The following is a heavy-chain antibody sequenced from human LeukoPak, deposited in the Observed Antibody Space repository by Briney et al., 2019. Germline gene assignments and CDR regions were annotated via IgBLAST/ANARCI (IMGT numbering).Heavy chain of an antibody. Sequence: GGSLRLSCAASGFTFSSYGMHWVRQAPGKGLEWVAVISYDGSNKYYADSVKGRFTISRDNSKNTLYLQMNSLRAEDTAVYYCAKDQLLWFGELLSNGAFDIWGQGTVVTVSS. V-gene: IGHV3-30*18. CDR1: GFTFSSYG. CDR2: ISYDGSNK. CDR3: AKDQLLWFGELLSNGAFDI. J-gene: IGHJ3*02. D-gene: IGHD3-10*01.